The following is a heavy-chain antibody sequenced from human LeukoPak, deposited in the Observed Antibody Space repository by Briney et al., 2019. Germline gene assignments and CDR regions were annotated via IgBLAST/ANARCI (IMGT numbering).Heavy chain of an antibody. CDR1: GYTFSYYY. V-gene: IGHV1-2*02. CDR2: INPNSGAT. CDR3: AREAVGYAFDI. J-gene: IGHJ3*02. Sequence: GASVKVSCKASGYTFSYYYMHWVRQAPGQGLEWMGWINPNSGATNYAQKFKGRVTMTRDTSISTANMELSRLRPDDTAVYYCAREAVGYAFDIWGQGTMVTVSS.